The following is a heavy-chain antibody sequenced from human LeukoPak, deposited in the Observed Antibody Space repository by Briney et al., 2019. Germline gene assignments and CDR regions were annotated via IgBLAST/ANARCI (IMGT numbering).Heavy chain of an antibody. CDR3: ARDTSGYCSTSRCYGSWYFDL. Sequence: GGSLRLSCAASGFTVSSNYINWVRQAPGKGLEWVSALYSGGDTYYADSVKGRFTVSRDNSKNTLYLQMNSLGAEDTAVYYCARDTSGYCSTSRCYGSWYFDLWGRGTLVTVSS. CDR1: GFTVSSNY. CDR2: LYSGGDT. V-gene: IGHV3-53*01. D-gene: IGHD2-2*01. J-gene: IGHJ2*01.